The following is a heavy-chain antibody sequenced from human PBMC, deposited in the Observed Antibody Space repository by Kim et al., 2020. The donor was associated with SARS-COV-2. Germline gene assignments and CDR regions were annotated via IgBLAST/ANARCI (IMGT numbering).Heavy chain of an antibody. Sequence: SETLSLTCTVSGGSISSYYWSWIRQPPGKGLEWIGYIYYSGSTNYNPSLKSRVTISVDTSKNQFSLKLSSVTAADTAVYYCARVGAAAGRFDYWGQGTLVTVSS. D-gene: IGHD6-13*01. CDR3: ARVGAAAGRFDY. V-gene: IGHV4-59*13. J-gene: IGHJ4*02. CDR1: GGSISSYY. CDR2: IYYSGST.